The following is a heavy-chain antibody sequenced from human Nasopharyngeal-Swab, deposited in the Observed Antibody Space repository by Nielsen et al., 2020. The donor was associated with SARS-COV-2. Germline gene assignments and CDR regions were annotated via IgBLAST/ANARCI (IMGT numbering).Heavy chain of an antibody. CDR3: ARWRVGGSYSGYYYYYMDV. V-gene: IGHV1-3*01. J-gene: IGHJ6*03. D-gene: IGHD1-26*01. CDR2: INAGNGNT. Sequence: ASVKVSCKASGYTFTSYAMHWVRQAPGQRLEWMGWINAGNGNTKYSQKFQGRVTITRDTSASTAHMELSSLRSEDTAVYYCARWRVGGSYSGYYYYYMDVWGKGTTVTVSS. CDR1: GYTFTSYA.